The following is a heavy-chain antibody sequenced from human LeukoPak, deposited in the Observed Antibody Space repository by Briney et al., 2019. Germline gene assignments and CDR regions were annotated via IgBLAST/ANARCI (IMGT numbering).Heavy chain of an antibody. CDR3: TTEGYSYGYLLFDY. V-gene: IGHV3-15*01. CDR2: IKTKTDGGTT. D-gene: IGHD5-18*01. J-gene: IGHJ4*02. CDR1: GFSFRDYW. Sequence: GGSLRLSCAASGFSFRDYWMSWVRQAPGKGLEWVGRIKTKTDGGTTDYAAPVKGRFTISRDDSKNTLYLQMNSLKTEDTAVYYCTTEGYSYGYLLFDYWGQGTLVTVSS.